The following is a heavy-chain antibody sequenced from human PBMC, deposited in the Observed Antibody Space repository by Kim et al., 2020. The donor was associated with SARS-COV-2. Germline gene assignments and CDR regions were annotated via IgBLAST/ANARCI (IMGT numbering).Heavy chain of an antibody. Sequence: GGSLRLSCAASGFTFSSYGMHWVRQAPGKGLEWVAVIWYDGSNKYYADSVKGRFTISRDNSKNTLYLQMNSLRAEDTAVYYCGTHRGLYFDYWGQGTLVTVSS. CDR2: IWYDGSNK. CDR3: GTHRGLYFDY. CDR1: GFTFSSYG. D-gene: IGHD3-10*01. V-gene: IGHV3-33*01. J-gene: IGHJ4*02.